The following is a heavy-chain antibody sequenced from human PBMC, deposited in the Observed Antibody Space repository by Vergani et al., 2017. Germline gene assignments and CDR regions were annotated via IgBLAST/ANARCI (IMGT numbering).Heavy chain of an antibody. CDR3: ARAIIYNWNEGYFDY. V-gene: IGHV3-11*04. Sequence: QLVESGGGWVQPGGSLRLSCAASGFTFSDFYMSWIRQAPGKGLEWVSYISSSGSTIYYADSVKGRFTISRDNAKNSLYLQMNSLRAEDTAVYYCARAIIYNWNEGYFDYWGQGTLVTVSS. CDR2: ISSSGSTI. CDR1: GFTFSDFY. D-gene: IGHD1-20*01. J-gene: IGHJ4*02.